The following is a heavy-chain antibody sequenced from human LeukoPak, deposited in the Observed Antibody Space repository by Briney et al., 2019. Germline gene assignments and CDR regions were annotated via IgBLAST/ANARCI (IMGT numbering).Heavy chain of an antibody. D-gene: IGHD4-17*01. V-gene: IGHV3-30*02. J-gene: IGHJ6*03. CDR1: GFTFSSYE. Sequence: PGGSLRLSCAASGFTFSSYEMNWVRQAPGKGLEWVAFIRYDGSNKYYADSVKGRFTISRDNSKNTLYLQMNSLRAEDTAVYCCAKEVSDYVTYYYMDVWGKGTTVTVSS. CDR3: AKEVSDYVTYYYMDV. CDR2: IRYDGSNK.